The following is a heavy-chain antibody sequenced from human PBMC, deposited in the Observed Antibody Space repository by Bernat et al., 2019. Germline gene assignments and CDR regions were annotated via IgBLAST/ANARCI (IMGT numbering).Heavy chain of an antibody. Sequence: QVQLVESGGGEVQPGRSLRLSCAASGFTFSSYGMHWVRQAPGKGLEWVAVISYDGSNKYYADSVKGRFTISRDNSKNTLYLQMNSLRAEDTAVYYCAKDIFRIAAAGPYGYYYYYGMDVWGQGTTVTVSS. CDR3: AKDIFRIAAAGPYGYYYYYGMDV. CDR2: ISYDGSNK. V-gene: IGHV3-30*18. D-gene: IGHD6-13*01. J-gene: IGHJ6*02. CDR1: GFTFSSYG.